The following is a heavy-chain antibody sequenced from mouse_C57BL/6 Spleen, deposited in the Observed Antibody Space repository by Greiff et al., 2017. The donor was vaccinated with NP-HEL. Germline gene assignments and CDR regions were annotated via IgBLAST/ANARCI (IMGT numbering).Heavy chain of an antibody. J-gene: IGHJ2*01. D-gene: IGHD3-3*01. CDR3: TRPHGTGGYFDY. CDR2: IYPGNSDT. V-gene: IGHV1-5*01. CDR1: GYTFTSYW. Sequence: VQLKQSGTVLARPGASVKMSCKTSGYTFTSYWMHWVKQRPGQGLEWIGAIYPGNSDTSYNQQFKGKAKLTAVTSASTAYMELSSLTNEDSAVYYCTRPHGTGGYFDYWGQGTTLTVSS.